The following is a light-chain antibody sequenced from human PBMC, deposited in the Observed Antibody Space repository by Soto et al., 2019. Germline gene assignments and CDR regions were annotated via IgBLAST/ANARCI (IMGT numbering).Light chain of an antibody. CDR2: EVS. CDR1: SSDVGGYNY. J-gene: IGLJ2*01. Sequence: QSALTQPASVSGSPGQSITISCTGTSSDVGGYNYVSWYQHHPGKAPKLMIYEVSNRPSGVSNRFSGSKSGNTASLTISGLQAEDEADYYCTSYTSRTTPVFGGGTKLTLL. V-gene: IGLV2-14*01. CDR3: TSYTSRTTPV.